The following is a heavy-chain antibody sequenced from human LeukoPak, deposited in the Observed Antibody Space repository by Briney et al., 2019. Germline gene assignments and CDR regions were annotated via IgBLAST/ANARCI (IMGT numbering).Heavy chain of an antibody. J-gene: IGHJ4*02. Sequence: SETLSLTCAVYGGSFSGYYWSWSRHPPGKGLEGSGYIFYSRSSNYNPSLTSRVTISVDTAKNQFSLNLRSVPAADTALYYCARGSQYLGWPHGYNGYFDYWGQGTLVTVSS. CDR3: ARGSQYLGWPHGYNGYFDY. CDR2: IFYSRSS. D-gene: IGHD5-24*01. V-gene: IGHV4-59*01. CDR1: GGSFSGYY.